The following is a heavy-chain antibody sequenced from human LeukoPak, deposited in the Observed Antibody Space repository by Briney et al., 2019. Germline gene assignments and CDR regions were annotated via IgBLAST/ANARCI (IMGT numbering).Heavy chain of an antibody. V-gene: IGHV4-59*01. CDR3: ARAFVDYDILTGYYTGVNFDY. CDR2: IYYSGST. CDR1: GGSISSYY. Sequence: SETLSLTCTVSGGSISSYYWSWIRQPPGKGLEWIGYIYYSGSTNYNPSLKSRVTISVDTSKNQFSLKLSSVTAADTAVYYCARAFVDYDILTGYYTGVNFDYWGQGTLVTVSS. J-gene: IGHJ4*02. D-gene: IGHD3-9*01.